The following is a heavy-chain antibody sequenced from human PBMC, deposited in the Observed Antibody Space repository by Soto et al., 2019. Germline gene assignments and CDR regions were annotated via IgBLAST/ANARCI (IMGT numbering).Heavy chain of an antibody. CDR3: VRDGTKNLRDRFEP. V-gene: IGHV4-4*07. Sequence: SETLSLTCNVSGASLSRYYWSWIRQPPGKGLEWIGRIYATGDTDYNPSLKSRISMSVDMSKKQFSLTLRSVTAADTAIYYCVRDGTKNLRDRFEPWGRGILVTVSS. D-gene: IGHD1-26*01. CDR1: GASLSRYY. J-gene: IGHJ5*02. CDR2: IYATGDT.